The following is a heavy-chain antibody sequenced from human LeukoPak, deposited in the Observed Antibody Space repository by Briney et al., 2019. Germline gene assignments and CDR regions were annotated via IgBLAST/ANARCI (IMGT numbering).Heavy chain of an antibody. CDR1: GYAFDTYG. Sequence: GGSLRLSCAASGYAFDTYGMTWARQAPGKGLEWVSSISGSGYNTYYADSVKGRFTISRDNSKNTLYLQMNSLRAEDTAVYYCARGISSFYYYGMDVWGQGTTVTVSS. D-gene: IGHD2-2*01. J-gene: IGHJ6*02. CDR2: ISGSGYNT. V-gene: IGHV3-23*01. CDR3: ARGISSFYYYGMDV.